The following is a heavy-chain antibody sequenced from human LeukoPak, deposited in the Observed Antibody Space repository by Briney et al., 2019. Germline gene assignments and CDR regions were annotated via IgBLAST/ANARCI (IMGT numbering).Heavy chain of an antibody. CDR2: IVGSGGST. V-gene: IGHV3-23*01. CDR3: AKATGYLL. D-gene: IGHD1-14*01. Sequence: GGSLRLSCAASGFTFSDYGMSWVRQAPGKGLEWVSAIVGSGGSTYYADSVKGRFTISRDNSENTLFLRMNSLRAEDTAVYYCAKATGYLLWGQGTLVIVSS. J-gene: IGHJ4*02. CDR1: GFTFSDYG.